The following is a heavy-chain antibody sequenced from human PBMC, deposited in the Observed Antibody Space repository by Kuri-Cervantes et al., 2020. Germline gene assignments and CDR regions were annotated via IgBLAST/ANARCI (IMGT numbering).Heavy chain of an antibody. D-gene: IGHD6-13*01. Sequence: GGSLRLSCAASGFTFSSYAMSWVRQAPGKGLEWVPRINSDGSSTSYADSVKGRFTISRDNAKNTLYLQMNSLRAEDTAVYYCARDPEQLVVGDYYYYGMDVWGQGTTVTVSS. CDR2: INSDGSST. J-gene: IGHJ6*02. CDR1: GFTFSSYA. V-gene: IGHV3-74*01. CDR3: ARDPEQLVVGDYYYYGMDV.